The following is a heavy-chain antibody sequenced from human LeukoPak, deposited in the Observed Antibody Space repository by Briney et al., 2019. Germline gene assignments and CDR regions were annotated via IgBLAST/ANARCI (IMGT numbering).Heavy chain of an antibody. D-gene: IGHD2-2*01. Sequence: SETLSLTCTVSGGSISSYYWSWIRQPAGKGLEWIGRIYTSGSTNYNPSLKSRVTMSVDTSKNQFSLKLSSVTAADTAVYYCASSTLGYCSSTSCYPDNWFDPWGRGTLVTVSS. J-gene: IGHJ5*02. CDR3: ASSTLGYCSSTSCYPDNWFDP. V-gene: IGHV4-4*07. CDR2: IYTSGST. CDR1: GGSISSYY.